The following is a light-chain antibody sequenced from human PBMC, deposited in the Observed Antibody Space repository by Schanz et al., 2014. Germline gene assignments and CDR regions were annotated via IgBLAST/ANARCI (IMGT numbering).Light chain of an antibody. CDR3: QQTSSVHIS. CDR1: QSISSY. Sequence: DIQMTQSPSSLSASVGDRVTITCRASQSISSYLNWYQHKPGKAPNLLIYGASSLQSGVPSRFSGSGSGTDFTLTISGLQPDDFATYYCQQTSSVHISFGGGTKVEIK. CDR2: GAS. V-gene: IGKV1-39*01. J-gene: IGKJ4*01.